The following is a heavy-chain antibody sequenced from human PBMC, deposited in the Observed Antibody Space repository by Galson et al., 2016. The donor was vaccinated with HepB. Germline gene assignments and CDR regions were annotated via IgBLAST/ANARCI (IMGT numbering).Heavy chain of an antibody. V-gene: IGHV3-23*01. J-gene: IGHJ2*01. CDR1: GVAFSNSA. CDR2: INVSGGRA. D-gene: IGHD6-19*01. CDR3: AKRGGSSSGWYNWYFDL. Sequence: SLRLSCAASGVAFSNSAMTWVRQAPGKGLEWVSIINVSGGRAYYADSVKGRFIISRDNSKNTLYLQMNTVRPDDTAVYYCAKRGGSSSGWYNWYFDLWGRGTLVTVSS.